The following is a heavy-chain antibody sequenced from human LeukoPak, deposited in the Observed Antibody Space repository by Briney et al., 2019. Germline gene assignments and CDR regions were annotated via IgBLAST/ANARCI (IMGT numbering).Heavy chain of an antibody. Sequence: GGSLRLSCAASGFTFSSYAMHWVRQAPGKGLEWVSVIYSGGSTYYADSVKGRFTISRDNSKNTLYLQMNSLRAEDTAVYYCARDQSITMVRGVIIPTTDYYGMDVWGQGTTVTVSS. CDR3: ARDQSITMVRGVIIPTTDYYGMDV. D-gene: IGHD3-10*01. CDR1: GFTFSSYA. J-gene: IGHJ6*02. CDR2: IYSGGST. V-gene: IGHV3-66*01.